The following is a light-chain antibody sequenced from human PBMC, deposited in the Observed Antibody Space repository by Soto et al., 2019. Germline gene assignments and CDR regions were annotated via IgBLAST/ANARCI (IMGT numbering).Light chain of an antibody. CDR1: QSVSSSY. V-gene: IGKV3D-20*02. CDR3: QQRDIWPWT. CDR2: GAS. Sequence: EIVLRQSPGTLSLSPGERATLSCRASQSVSSSYLAWYQQKPGQAPRLLIYGASNRATGIPARFSGSGSGTDFTLTISSLEPEDFAVYYCQQRDIWPWTFGQGTKVDI. J-gene: IGKJ1*01.